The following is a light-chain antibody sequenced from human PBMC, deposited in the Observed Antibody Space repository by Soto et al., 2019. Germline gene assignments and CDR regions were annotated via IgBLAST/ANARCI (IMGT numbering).Light chain of an antibody. CDR3: QQCNSNPRT. Sequence: DIQLTPYPSSLSASVVDRATITCQAIQSISSYLNWYQQKPGKAPKLLIYAASSLQSGVPSRFSGSGSGTDFTLTISSLQPEDFATYYCQQCNSNPRTFGQGTKVDI. V-gene: IGKV1-39*01. CDR2: AAS. CDR1: QSISSY. J-gene: IGKJ1*01.